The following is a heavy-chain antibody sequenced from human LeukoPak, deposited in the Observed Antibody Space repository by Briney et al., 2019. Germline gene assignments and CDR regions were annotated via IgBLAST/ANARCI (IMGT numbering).Heavy chain of an antibody. D-gene: IGHD3-22*01. V-gene: IGHV5-51*01. CDR1: GYSFTSYW. J-gene: IGHJ6*02. Sequence: GESLQISCKGSGYSFTSYWIGWVRQLPGKGLEWMGIIYPGDSDTRYSPSFQGQVTTSADKSISTAYLQWSSLKASDTAMYYCARHVALYYDSSGSKGYYGMDVWGQGTTVTVSS. CDR2: IYPGDSDT. CDR3: ARHVALYYDSSGSKGYYGMDV.